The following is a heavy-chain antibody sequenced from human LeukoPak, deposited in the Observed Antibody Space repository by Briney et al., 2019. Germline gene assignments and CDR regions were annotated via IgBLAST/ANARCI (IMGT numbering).Heavy chain of an antibody. CDR3: ARARFYQRQRAFDI. CDR2: INHSGST. Sequence: SETLSLTCAVYGGSFSDYYWSWIRQPPGKGLEWIGEINHSGSTNYNPSLKSRVTISVDTSKNQFSLKLSSVTAADTAVYYCARARFYQRQRAFDIWGQGTMVTVSS. J-gene: IGHJ3*02. V-gene: IGHV4-34*01. CDR1: GGSFSDYY. D-gene: IGHD3-3*01.